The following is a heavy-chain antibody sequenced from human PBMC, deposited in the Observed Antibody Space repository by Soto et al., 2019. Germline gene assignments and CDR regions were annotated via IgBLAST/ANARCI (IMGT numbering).Heavy chain of an antibody. J-gene: IGHJ4*02. Sequence: SETLSLTCSVSGASARSGDYYWSCIRQAPGKGLEWIGYIYNSGGSYYNPSLKGRLTISIDTSKNQFSLKLNSVTAADTAIYYCVGTGTTDDYWGRGTLVTVSS. CDR2: IYNSGGS. D-gene: IGHD4-17*01. V-gene: IGHV4-30-4*01. CDR1: GASARSGDYY. CDR3: VGTGTTDDY.